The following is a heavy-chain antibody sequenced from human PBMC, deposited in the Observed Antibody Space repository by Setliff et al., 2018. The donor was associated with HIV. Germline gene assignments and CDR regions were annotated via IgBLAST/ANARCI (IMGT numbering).Heavy chain of an antibody. V-gene: IGHV4-4*09. J-gene: IGHJ4*02. CDR1: GGSISSYY. CDR3: ASYRKAERWLQLGGNFDY. D-gene: IGHD5-12*01. Sequence: SETLSLTCTVSGGSISSYYWSWIRQPPGKGLEWIGYIYTSGSTNYNPSLKSRVTISVDTSKNQFSLKLSSVTAADTAVYYCASYRKAERWLQLGGNFDYWGQGTQVTVSS. CDR2: IYTSGST.